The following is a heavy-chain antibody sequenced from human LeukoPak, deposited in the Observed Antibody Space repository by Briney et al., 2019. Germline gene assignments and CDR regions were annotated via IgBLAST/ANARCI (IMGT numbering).Heavy chain of an antibody. Sequence: GGSLRLSCAASGFTFSSYEMNWVRQAPGKGLEWVAYISSSGSTIYYADSVKARFTISIDNAKNPLYLQMNSLRAEETAVYYCAELGSTMIGGVWGKGTTVTISS. D-gene: IGHD3-10*02. CDR3: AELGSTMIGGV. J-gene: IGHJ6*04. CDR2: ISSSGSTI. V-gene: IGHV3-48*03. CDR1: GFTFSSYE.